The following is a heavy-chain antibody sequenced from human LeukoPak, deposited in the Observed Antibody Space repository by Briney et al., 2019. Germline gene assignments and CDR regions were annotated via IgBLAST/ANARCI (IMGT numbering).Heavy chain of an antibody. CDR1: GFTFSSYG. D-gene: IGHD3-9*01. V-gene: IGHV3-30*18. CDR2: ISYDGSNK. J-gene: IGHJ6*02. Sequence: GGSLRLSCAASGFTFSSYGMHWVRQAPGKGLEWVAVISYDGSNKYYADSVKGRFTISRDNSKNTLYLQMNSLRAEDTAVYYCAKDRSKLVINYYYYGMDVWGQGPRSPSP. CDR3: AKDRSKLVINYYYYGMDV.